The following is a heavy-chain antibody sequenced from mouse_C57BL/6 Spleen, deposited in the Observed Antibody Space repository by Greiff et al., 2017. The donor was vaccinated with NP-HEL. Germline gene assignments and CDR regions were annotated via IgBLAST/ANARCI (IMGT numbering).Heavy chain of an antibody. Sequence: VQLQQPGAELVKPGASVKMSCKASGYTFTSYWITWVKQRPGQGLEWIGDIYPGSGSTIYNEKFKSKATLTVDTSSSTAYMQLSSLTSEDSAVYYCARDDYGSSYYFDYWGQGTTLTVSS. CDR1: GYTFTSYW. V-gene: IGHV1-55*01. J-gene: IGHJ2*01. CDR2: IYPGSGST. D-gene: IGHD1-1*01. CDR3: ARDDYGSSYYFDY.